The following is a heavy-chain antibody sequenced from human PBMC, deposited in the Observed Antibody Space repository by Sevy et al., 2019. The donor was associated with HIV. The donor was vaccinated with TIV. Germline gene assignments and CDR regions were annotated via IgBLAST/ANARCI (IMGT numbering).Heavy chain of an antibody. CDR1: GFDFRSYE. J-gene: IGHJ5*02. D-gene: IGHD3-22*01. CDR2: IDTTGTAI. V-gene: IGHV3-48*03. Sequence: GGSLRLSCAASGFDFRSYEMSWVRQAPGKGLQWVSYIDTTGTAIYADSVKGRFTISRDNAKNSLFLQMYGLRPDDTAFYYCVRDTHRSGYYGVTFPRASDLWGQGTLVTVSS. CDR3: VRDTHRSGYYGVTFPRASDL.